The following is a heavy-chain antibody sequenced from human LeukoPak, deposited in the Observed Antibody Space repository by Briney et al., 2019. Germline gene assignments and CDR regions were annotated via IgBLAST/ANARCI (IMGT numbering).Heavy chain of an antibody. CDR1: GGTFSSYA. Sequence: ASVKVSCKASGGTFSSYAISWVRQAPGQGLEWMGGIFPIFGTANYAQKFQGRVTITTDESTSTAYMELSSLRSEDTAVYYCASPGIAAAGPPYWGQGTLVTVSS. J-gene: IGHJ4*02. V-gene: IGHV1-69*05. CDR2: IFPIFGTA. CDR3: ASPGIAAAGPPY. D-gene: IGHD6-13*01.